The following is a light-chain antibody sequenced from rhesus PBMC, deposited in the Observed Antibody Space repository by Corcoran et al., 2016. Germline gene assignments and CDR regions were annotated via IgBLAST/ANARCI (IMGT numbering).Light chain of an antibody. J-gene: IGKJ2*01. CDR3: QQGYSYPSS. CDR1: QSLSNY. V-gene: IGKV1S9*01. Sequence: DIQMTQSPSSLSASVGDRVTITCQASQSLSNYLNWYQQKPGKIPKFLIYRASSLQSGIPSRFSGRGSGTDFTLTISSLQPEDFATYYCQQGYSYPSSFGQGTKVEVK. CDR2: RAS.